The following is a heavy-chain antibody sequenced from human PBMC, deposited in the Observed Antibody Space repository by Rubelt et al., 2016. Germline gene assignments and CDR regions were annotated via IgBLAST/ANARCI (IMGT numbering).Heavy chain of an antibody. CDR3: ARQVFQGFYYGSGSIDY. V-gene: IGHV4-39*01. CDR1: GGSISSSSYY. CDR2: IYYSGST. J-gene: IGHJ4*02. D-gene: IGHD3-10*01. Sequence: QLQLQESGPGLVKPSETLSLTCTVSGGSISSSSYYWGWIRQPPGKGLEWIGSIYYSGSTYYNPSLKSRVTSSVDTSKNQFSRKRSSVTAADTAVYYCARQVFQGFYYGSGSIDYWGQGTLVTVSS.